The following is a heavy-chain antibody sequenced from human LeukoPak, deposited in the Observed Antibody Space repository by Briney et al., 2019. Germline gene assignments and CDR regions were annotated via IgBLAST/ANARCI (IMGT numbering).Heavy chain of an antibody. CDR2: FNTNTGNP. Sequence: GASVKVSCKASGYTFTSYAMNWVRQAPGQGLEWMGWFNTNTGNPTYAQGFTGRFVFSLDTSVSTAYLQISSLKAEDTAVYYCASPGLWFGELNAFDIWGQGTMVTVSS. V-gene: IGHV7-4-1*02. D-gene: IGHD3-10*01. CDR3: ASPGLWFGELNAFDI. J-gene: IGHJ3*02. CDR1: GYTFTSYA.